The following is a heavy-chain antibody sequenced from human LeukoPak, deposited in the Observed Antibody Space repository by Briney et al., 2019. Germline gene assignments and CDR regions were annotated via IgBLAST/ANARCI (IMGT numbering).Heavy chain of an antibody. CDR2: IYTSGGT. V-gene: IGHV4-4*07. D-gene: IGHD3-22*01. Sequence: PSETLSLTCTVSVGSISSYYWSWIRQPAGKGLEWIGRIYTSGGTNYNPSLKSRVTMSVDTSKNQFSLKLSSVTAADTAVYYCARETQFYDSSGYPDYWGQGTLVTVSS. CDR3: ARETQFYDSSGYPDY. J-gene: IGHJ4*02. CDR1: VGSISSYY.